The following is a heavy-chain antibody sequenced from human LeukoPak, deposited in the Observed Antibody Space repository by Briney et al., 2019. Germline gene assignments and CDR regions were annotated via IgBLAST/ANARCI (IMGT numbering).Heavy chain of an antibody. Sequence: PSETLSLTCTVSGGSISGFYWSWLRQPPGNELEWIAYTHISGNSGYNPSLQSRVTISLDTSKNQFSLRLTSVTAADTAVYYCARHTQYGDYSPLNMWGQGTLVTVSA. CDR2: THISGNS. J-gene: IGHJ3*02. CDR1: GGSISGFY. D-gene: IGHD4-17*01. V-gene: IGHV4-4*09. CDR3: ARHTQYGDYSPLNM.